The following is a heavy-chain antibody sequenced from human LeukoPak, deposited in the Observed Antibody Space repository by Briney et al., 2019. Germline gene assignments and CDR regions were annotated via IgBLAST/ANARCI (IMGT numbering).Heavy chain of an antibody. V-gene: IGHV3-23*01. CDR1: GFTFSSYA. D-gene: IGHD2-2*01. J-gene: IGHJ6*02. Sequence: GGSLRLSCAASGFTFSSYAMSWVRQAPGKGLEWVSAISGSGGSTYYADSVKGRFTISRDNSKNTLYLQMSSLRAEDTAVYYCAKDLFTSSPVGYYGMDVWGQGTTVTVSS. CDR2: ISGSGGST. CDR3: AKDLFTSSPVGYYGMDV.